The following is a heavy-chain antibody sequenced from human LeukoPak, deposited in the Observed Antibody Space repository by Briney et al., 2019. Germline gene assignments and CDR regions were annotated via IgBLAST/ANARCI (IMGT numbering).Heavy chain of an antibody. CDR2: IYSGGST. Sequence: GGSLRLSCAASGFTVSSNYMSWVRQAPGKGLEWVSIIYSGGSTYYTDSVRGRFIISRNISKNTLYLQMNSLRAEDTAVYYCARVGDCGRASCYAIDYWGQGTLVTVSS. D-gene: IGHD2-2*01. J-gene: IGHJ4*02. V-gene: IGHV3-66*01. CDR3: ARVGDCGRASCYAIDY. CDR1: GFTVSSNY.